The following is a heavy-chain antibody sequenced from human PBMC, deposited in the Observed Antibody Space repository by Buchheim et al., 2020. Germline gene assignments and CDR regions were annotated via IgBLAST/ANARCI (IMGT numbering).Heavy chain of an antibody. CDR3: AKARGSGSYYPYGLDV. CDR1: GITFGSYA. D-gene: IGHD3-10*01. J-gene: IGHJ6*02. CDR2: ISSDESNK. V-gene: IGHV3-30*18. Sequence: QVQLVESGGGVVQPGRSLRLSCAASGITFGSYAMHWVRQAPGKGLQWVAAISSDESNKYYGNSVKGRFTISRDNSTNTLYLQMNSLKAEDTAVYYCAKARGSGSYYPYGLDVWGQGTT.